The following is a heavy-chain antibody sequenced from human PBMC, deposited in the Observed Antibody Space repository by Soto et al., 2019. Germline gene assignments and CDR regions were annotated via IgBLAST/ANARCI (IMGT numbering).Heavy chain of an antibody. CDR2: IYHSGST. Sequence: QVQLQESGPGLVKPSGTLSLTCAVSGGSISSSNWWSWVRQPPGKGLEWIGEIYHSGSTNYNPSLKSRVTISVDKSKNQFSLKLSSVTAADKAVYYCASYYSSSWQYYYYGMDVWGQGTTVTVSS. V-gene: IGHV4-4*02. D-gene: IGHD6-13*01. CDR3: ASYYSSSWQYYYYGMDV. J-gene: IGHJ6*02. CDR1: GGSISSSNW.